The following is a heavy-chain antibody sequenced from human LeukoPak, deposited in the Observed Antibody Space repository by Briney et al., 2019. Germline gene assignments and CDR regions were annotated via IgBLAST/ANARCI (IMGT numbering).Heavy chain of an antibody. V-gene: IGHV1-2*02. Sequence: ASVKVSCKASGYTFTGCYMHWVRQAPGQGLEWMGWINPNSGGTNYAQKFQGRVTMTRDTSISTAYMELSRLRSDDTAVYYCARSYGSGSYYRGWFDPWGQGTLVTVSS. J-gene: IGHJ5*02. D-gene: IGHD3-10*01. CDR1: GYTFTGCY. CDR3: ARSYGSGSYYRGWFDP. CDR2: INPNSGGT.